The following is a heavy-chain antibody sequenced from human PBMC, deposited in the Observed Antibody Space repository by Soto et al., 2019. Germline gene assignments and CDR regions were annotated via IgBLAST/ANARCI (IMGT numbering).Heavy chain of an antibody. J-gene: IGHJ4*02. D-gene: IGHD3-22*01. CDR1: GFTFSSYA. CDR3: ARDRYYYDSSGLGFDY. Sequence: SCAASGFTFSSYAMHWVRQAPGKGLEWVAVISYDGSNKYYADSVKGRFTISRDNSKNTLYLQMNSLRAEDTAVYYCARDRYYYDSSGLGFDYWGQGTLVTVS. CDR2: ISYDGSNK. V-gene: IGHV3-30-3*01.